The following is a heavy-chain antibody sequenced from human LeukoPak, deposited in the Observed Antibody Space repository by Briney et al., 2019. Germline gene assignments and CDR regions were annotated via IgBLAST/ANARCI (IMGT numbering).Heavy chain of an antibody. CDR2: INHSGST. J-gene: IGHJ3*02. Sequence: NPSETLSLTCAVYGGSFSGYYWSWIRQPPEKGLEWIGEINHSGSTNYNPSLKSRVTISVDTSKNQFSLKLSSVTAADTAVYYCASAMIGVPDDAFDTWGQGTMVTVSS. CDR3: ASAMIGVPDDAFDT. D-gene: IGHD3-22*01. V-gene: IGHV4-34*01. CDR1: GGSFSGYY.